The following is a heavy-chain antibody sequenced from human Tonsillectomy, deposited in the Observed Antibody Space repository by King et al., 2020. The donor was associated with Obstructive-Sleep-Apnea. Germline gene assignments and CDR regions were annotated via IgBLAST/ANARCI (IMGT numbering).Heavy chain of an antibody. CDR1: GGTFSSYA. CDR2: IIPILGIA. Sequence: VQLVESGAEVKKPGSSVKVSCKASGGTFSSYAFSWVRQAPGQGLEWMGGIIPILGIANYAQKFQVRVTITADKSTSTAYMELRSLRSEDRAVYYCGGLVCDILTGRNYYYDGMDVWGQRTTVTVAS. J-gene: IGHJ6*02. CDR3: GGLVCDILTGRNYYYDGMDV. V-gene: IGHV1-69*10. D-gene: IGHD3-9*01.